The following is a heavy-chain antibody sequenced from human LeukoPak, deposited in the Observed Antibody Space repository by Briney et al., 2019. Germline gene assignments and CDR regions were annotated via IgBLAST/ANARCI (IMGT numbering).Heavy chain of an antibody. CDR1: GGTFSSYA. V-gene: IGHV1-69*05. CDR3: ARALVVVAANYYFDY. Sequence: SVKVSCKASGGTFSSYAISWVREAPGQGLEWMGRIIPIFGTANYAQKFQGRVTITTDESTSTAYMELSSLRSEDTAVYYCARALVVVAANYYFDYWGQGTLVTVSS. D-gene: IGHD2-15*01. CDR2: IIPIFGTA. J-gene: IGHJ4*02.